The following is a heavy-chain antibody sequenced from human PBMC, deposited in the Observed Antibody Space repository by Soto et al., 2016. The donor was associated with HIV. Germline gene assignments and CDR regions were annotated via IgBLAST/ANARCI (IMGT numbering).Heavy chain of an antibody. CDR1: GFTFSTYS. CDR3: AREDSSSYWFDP. D-gene: IGHD6-19*01. Sequence: EVQLVESGGGLVKPGGSLRLSCAASGFTFSTYSMNWLRQAPGKGLEWVSSISSSSNYIYYADSVKGRFTISRDNAKNSLYLQTNSLRAEDTAVYYCAREDSSSYWFDPWGQGTLVTVSS. J-gene: IGHJ5*02. CDR2: ISSSSNYI. V-gene: IGHV3-21*01.